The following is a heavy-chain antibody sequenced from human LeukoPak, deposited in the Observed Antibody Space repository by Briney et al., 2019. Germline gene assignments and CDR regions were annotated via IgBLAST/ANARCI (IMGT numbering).Heavy chain of an antibody. Sequence: GGSLRLSCAGSGFAFGTYAMSWVRQAPGKGLEWVSAISGSGGSTYYADSVKGRFTISRDNSKNTLYLQMNSLRAEDTAVYYCAKAGSGSYYGMESHFDYWGQGTLVTVSS. J-gene: IGHJ4*02. CDR3: AKAGSGSYYGMESHFDY. V-gene: IGHV3-23*01. CDR1: GFAFGTYA. D-gene: IGHD1-26*01. CDR2: ISGSGGST.